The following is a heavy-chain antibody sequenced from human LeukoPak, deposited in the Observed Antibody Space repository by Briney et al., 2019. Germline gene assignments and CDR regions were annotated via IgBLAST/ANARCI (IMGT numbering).Heavy chain of an antibody. CDR1: GFIFRNYA. Sequence: GGSLRLSCVASGFIFRNYAISWVRRPPGEGLEWVSGISDNGGGTYYADSLKGRFTISRDNSKNMLYLQMNSLRAEDTAVYYCAKESGALGAPLYDYWGRGILVTASS. V-gene: IGHV3-23*01. J-gene: IGHJ4*02. D-gene: IGHD4/OR15-4a*01. CDR3: AKESGALGAPLYDY. CDR2: ISDNGGGT.